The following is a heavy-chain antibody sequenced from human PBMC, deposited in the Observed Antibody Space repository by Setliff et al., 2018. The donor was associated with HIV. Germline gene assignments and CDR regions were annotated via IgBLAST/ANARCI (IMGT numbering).Heavy chain of an antibody. Sequence: ASVKVSCKASGYIFAVYHIHWVRQVPGQGLEWMGWINPNSGGTKYAHNFEGRVTMTGDTSISTAYMELNGLRSDDTALYYCARVRLGYNDLTPPRYTHALGYWGQGTLVTVSS. CDR2: INPNSGGT. CDR1: GYIFAVYH. V-gene: IGHV1-2*07. CDR3: ARVRLGYNDLTPPRYTHALGY. J-gene: IGHJ4*02. D-gene: IGHD6-25*01.